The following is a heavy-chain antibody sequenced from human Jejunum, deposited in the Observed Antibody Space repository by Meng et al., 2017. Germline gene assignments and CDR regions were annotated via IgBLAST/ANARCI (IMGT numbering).Heavy chain of an antibody. CDR2: ANT. Sequence: HVHLQASGPGLSRPSETSSLTGTVSGGSVGRAGYQWGWIRQPPGRGLEWIGYANTNYNPSLKRRVTISLDTSRNLFSLSLTSVTAADTAVYYCARDSMGSLDYWGQGILVTVSS. D-gene: IGHD1-26*01. J-gene: IGHJ4*02. V-gene: IGHV4-61*08. CDR1: GGSVGRAGYQ. CDR3: ARDSMGSLDY.